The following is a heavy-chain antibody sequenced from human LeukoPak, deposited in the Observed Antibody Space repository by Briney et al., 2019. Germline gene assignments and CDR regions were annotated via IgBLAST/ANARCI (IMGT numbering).Heavy chain of an antibody. CDR3: ARVIVGGIPGAFDI. D-gene: IGHD1-26*01. Sequence: PGGSLRLSCAASGFTVSSNYMSWVRQAPGKGLEWVSVIYSGGCTYYADSVKGRFTISRDNSKNTLYLQMNSLRVEDTAVYYCARVIVGGIPGAFDIWGQGTMVTVSS. J-gene: IGHJ3*02. CDR1: GFTVSSNY. V-gene: IGHV3-53*01. CDR2: IYSGGCT.